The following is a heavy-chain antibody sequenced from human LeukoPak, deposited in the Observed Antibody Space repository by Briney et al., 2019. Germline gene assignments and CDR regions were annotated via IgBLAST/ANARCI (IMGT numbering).Heavy chain of an antibody. CDR2: INSDGSST. CDR3: EGILTGPDYYYMDV. Sequence: GGSLRLSCAASGFTFSSYWMHWVRQAPGKGLVWVSRINSDGSSTSYADSVKGRFTISRDNAKNTLCLQMNSLRAEDTAVYYCEGILTGPDYYYMDVWGKGTTVTVSS. J-gene: IGHJ6*03. CDR1: GFTFSSYW. V-gene: IGHV3-74*01. D-gene: IGHD3-9*01.